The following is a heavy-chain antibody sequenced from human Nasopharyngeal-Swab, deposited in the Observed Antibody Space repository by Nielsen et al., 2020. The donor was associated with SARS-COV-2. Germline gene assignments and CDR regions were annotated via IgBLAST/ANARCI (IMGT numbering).Heavy chain of an antibody. V-gene: IGHV3-11*04. D-gene: IGHD4-11*01. CDR1: GFTFSDYY. CDR3: ARDRLSTVTTYWNWFDP. Sequence: GESLKISCAASGFTFSDYYMSWIRQAPGKGLEWVSYISSSGSTIYYADSVRGRFTISRDNAKNSLYLQMNSLRAEDTAVYYCARDRLSTVTTYWNWFDPWGQGTLVTVSS. CDR2: ISSSGSTI. J-gene: IGHJ5*02.